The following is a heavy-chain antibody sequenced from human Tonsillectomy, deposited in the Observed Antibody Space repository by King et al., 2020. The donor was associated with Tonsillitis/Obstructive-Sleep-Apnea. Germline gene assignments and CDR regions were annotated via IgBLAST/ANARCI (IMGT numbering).Heavy chain of an antibody. D-gene: IGHD1-26*01. CDR1: GYTFTSDG. CDR3: ARVSEFAWELVPVDP. Sequence: HVQLGQSGAEVKKPGGSVKVSCKASGYTFTSDGIIWVRQAPGQGLEWMGWFSVYKVETTVPEKLQGRITITTDTSTTTAYMELRSLTSDDTAVYYCARVSEFAWELVPVDPWGQGTLVTVSS. V-gene: IGHV1-18*01. J-gene: IGHJ5*02. CDR2: FSVYKVET.